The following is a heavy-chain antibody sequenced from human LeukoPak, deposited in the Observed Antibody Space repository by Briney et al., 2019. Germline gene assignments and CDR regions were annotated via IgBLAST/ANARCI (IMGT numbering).Heavy chain of an antibody. Sequence: SETLSLTCTVSGGSISSSSYYWGWIRQPPGKGLEWIGSIYYSGSTHYNPSLKSRVTISVGTSKNQFSLKLRSVTAADTAVYYCARHRSNYYGSGISYFDYWGQGTLVTVSS. CDR2: IYYSGST. D-gene: IGHD3-10*01. J-gene: IGHJ4*02. CDR3: ARHRSNYYGSGISYFDY. CDR1: GGSISSSSYY. V-gene: IGHV4-39*01.